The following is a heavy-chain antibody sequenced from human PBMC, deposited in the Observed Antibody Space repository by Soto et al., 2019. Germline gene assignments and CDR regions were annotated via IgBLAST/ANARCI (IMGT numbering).Heavy chain of an antibody. CDR2: IYYSGST. J-gene: IGHJ5*02. V-gene: IGHV4-30-4*01. D-gene: IGHD3-10*01. CDR3: ARDFYYGSGSYYNPTNWFDP. CDR1: GGSISSGDYY. Sequence: PSETLSLTYTVSGGSISSGDYYWSWIRQPPGKGLEWIGYIYYSGSTYYNPSLKSRVTISVDTSKNQFSLKLSSVTAADTAVYYCARDFYYGSGSYYNPTNWFDPWGQGTLVTVSS.